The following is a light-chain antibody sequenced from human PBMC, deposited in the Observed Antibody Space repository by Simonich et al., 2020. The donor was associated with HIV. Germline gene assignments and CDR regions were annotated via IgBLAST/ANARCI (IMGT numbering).Light chain of an antibody. CDR1: QSVSSN. CDR3: QQYNNWPPA. CDR2: GAS. J-gene: IGKJ1*01. Sequence: EIVMKQSPATLYVSPGERATLPCRASQSVSSNLAWYQQKPGQAPRLLIYGASTRATGIPARFSGSGSGTEFTLTISSLQSEDFAVYYCQQYNNWPPAFGQGTKVEIK. V-gene: IGKV3-15*01.